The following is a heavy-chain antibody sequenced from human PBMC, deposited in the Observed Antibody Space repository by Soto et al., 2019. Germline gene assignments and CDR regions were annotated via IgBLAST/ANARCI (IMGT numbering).Heavy chain of an antibody. D-gene: IGHD5-12*01. J-gene: IGHJ5*02. CDR2: INVYNGNT. CDR3: ARYRATINSFWFDP. Sequence: ASVKVSCKASGYTFTNYGISWVRQAPGQGLEWMGWINVYNGNTNYAQKVQGRVTMTTDTSTSTAYMELRSLRSDDTAVYYCARYRATINSFWFDPWGQGTLVTVSS. CDR1: GYTFTNYG. V-gene: IGHV1-18*01.